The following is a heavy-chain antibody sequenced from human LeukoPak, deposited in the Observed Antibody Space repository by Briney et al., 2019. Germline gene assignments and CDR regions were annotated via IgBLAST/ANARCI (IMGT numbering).Heavy chain of an antibody. CDR3: ARRSGIAVAGAFDY. V-gene: IGHV3-74*01. D-gene: IGHD6-19*01. J-gene: IGHJ4*02. CDR1: GFTFSSYW. CDR2: ISSDGSST. Sequence: GGSLRLSCAASGFTFSSYWMHWVRQAPGKGLVWVSRISSDGSSTSYADSVRGRFSISRDNAKNTLYLQMNSLRAEDTAVYYCARRSGIAVAGAFDYWGQGTLVTVSS.